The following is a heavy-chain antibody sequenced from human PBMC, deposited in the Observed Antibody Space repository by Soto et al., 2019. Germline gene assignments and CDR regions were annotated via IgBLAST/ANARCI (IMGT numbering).Heavy chain of an antibody. CDR3: ARDGLRINMIRGLADAGSGWFDP. CDR1: AFNFSIYG. CDR2: ISYDGSKK. V-gene: IGHV3-30-3*01. J-gene: IGHJ5*02. D-gene: IGHD3-10*01. Sequence: GGSLRLSCAASAFNFSIYGMHWVRQSPGKGLEWVTVISYDGSKKYYADSVRGRFTVSRDNSKNTLYLQLNSLRVEDTAVYYCARDGLRINMIRGLADAGSGWFDPWGQGTLVTVSS.